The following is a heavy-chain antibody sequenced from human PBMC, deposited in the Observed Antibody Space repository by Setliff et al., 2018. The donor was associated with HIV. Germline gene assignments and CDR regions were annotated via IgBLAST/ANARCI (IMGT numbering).Heavy chain of an antibody. Sequence: GGSLRLSCAASGFTFSSHSMNWVHQAPGKGLEWVSSISSSSSYINYADSVKGRFTISRDNAKNSLYLQMNSLRAEDTAVYYCARDYGNYVPLGYYYDMDVWGQGTTVTVSS. J-gene: IGHJ6*02. CDR2: ISSSSSYI. CDR3: ARDYGNYVPLGYYYDMDV. V-gene: IGHV3-21*01. CDR1: GFTFSSHS. D-gene: IGHD1-7*01.